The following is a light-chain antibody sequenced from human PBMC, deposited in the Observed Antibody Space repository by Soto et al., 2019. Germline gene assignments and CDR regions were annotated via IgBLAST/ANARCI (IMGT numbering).Light chain of an antibody. CDR2: GAS. Sequence: EVVLTQSPGTLSLSPGERATLSCRASQSLSSSYLAWYLQRPGQAPRLLIYGASSRATGIPDRFSGSGSGTDFTLTISRLEPEDFAVYYCQQYGSSPRTFGQGTKVEIK. CDR1: QSLSSSY. J-gene: IGKJ1*01. V-gene: IGKV3-20*01. CDR3: QQYGSSPRT.